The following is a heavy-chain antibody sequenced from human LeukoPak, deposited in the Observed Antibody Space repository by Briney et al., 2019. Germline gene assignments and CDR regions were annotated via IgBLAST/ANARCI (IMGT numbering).Heavy chain of an antibody. D-gene: IGHD1-1*01. CDR2: ISSSSSYI. CDR1: GFTFRSYS. J-gene: IGHJ4*02. CDR3: ARFVQGRTTPFIY. Sequence: GGSLRLSCAASGFTFRSYSMNWVRQAPGKGLEWVSSISSSSSYIYYADSVKGRFTISRDNAKNSLYLQMNSLRAEDTAVYYCARFVQGRTTPFIYWGQGTLVTVSS. V-gene: IGHV3-21*01.